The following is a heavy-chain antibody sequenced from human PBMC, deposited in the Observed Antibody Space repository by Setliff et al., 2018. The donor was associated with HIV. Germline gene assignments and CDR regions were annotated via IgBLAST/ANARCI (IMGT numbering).Heavy chain of an antibody. Sequence: GASVKVSCKASGYTFTDYGINWVRQAPGQGLEWMGWINTNNGNPTYAQGFTGRFVFSSDTSVRTAYLQIVGLKAEDTAVYFCARDDYANTDLDFWGPGNLVTVSS. CDR1: GYTFTDYG. J-gene: IGHJ4*02. V-gene: IGHV7-4-1*01. CDR3: ARDDYANTDLDF. CDR2: INTNNGNP. D-gene: IGHD4-17*01.